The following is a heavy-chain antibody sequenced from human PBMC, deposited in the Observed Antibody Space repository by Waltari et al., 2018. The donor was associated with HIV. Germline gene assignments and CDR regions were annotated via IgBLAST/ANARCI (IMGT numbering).Heavy chain of an antibody. Sequence: SSYSMNWVRQAPGKGLEWVSSISSSSSYIYYADSVKGRFTISRDNAKNSLYLQMNSLRAEDTAVYYCARDFWGGYYYGMDVWGQGTTVTVSS. V-gene: IGHV3-21*01. CDR3: ARDFWGGYYYGMDV. CDR1: SSYS. J-gene: IGHJ6*02. D-gene: IGHD3-16*01. CDR2: ISSSSSYI.